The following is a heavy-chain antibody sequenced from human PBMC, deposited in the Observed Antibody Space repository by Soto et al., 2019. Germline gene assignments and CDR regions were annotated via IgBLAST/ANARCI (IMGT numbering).Heavy chain of an antibody. Sequence: QVQLVQSGAEVKKPGASMKVSCKASGYTFTTYGITWVRQAPEQGLEWVGWISPYNGNTHYAQKLQGRVALTTDTSTSTAYMELRSLKSDDTAVYYCARGGRQLGDWGQGTLVTVSS. CDR1: GYTFTTYG. D-gene: IGHD6-13*01. CDR2: ISPYNGNT. V-gene: IGHV1-18*01. CDR3: ARGGRQLGD. J-gene: IGHJ4*02.